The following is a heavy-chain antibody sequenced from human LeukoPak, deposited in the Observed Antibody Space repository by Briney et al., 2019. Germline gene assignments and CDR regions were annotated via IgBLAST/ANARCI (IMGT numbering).Heavy chain of an antibody. CDR3: ASPDILTGYDTVKYFDY. J-gene: IGHJ4*02. CDR1: GGSISSSSYY. D-gene: IGHD3-9*01. Sequence: SETLSLTCTVSGGSISSSSYYWGWIRQPPGKGLEWIGSIYYSGSTYYNPSLKSRVTISVDTSKNQFSLKLSSVTAADTAVYYCASPDILTGYDTVKYFDYWGQGTLVTVSS. V-gene: IGHV4-39*07. CDR2: IYYSGST.